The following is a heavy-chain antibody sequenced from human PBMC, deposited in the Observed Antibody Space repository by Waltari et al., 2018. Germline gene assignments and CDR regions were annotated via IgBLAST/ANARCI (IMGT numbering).Heavy chain of an antibody. V-gene: IGHV3-53*01. CDR3: ARLHYDFWSGYYFDY. J-gene: IGHJ4*02. CDR2: IYSGGST. CDR1: GFTVSSNY. Sequence: EVQLVESGGGLIQPGGSLRLSCAASGFTVSSNYMSWVRTVPGKGLEWVSVIYSGGSTYYADSVKGRFTISRDNSKNTLYLQMNSLRAEDTAVYYCARLHYDFWSGYYFDYWGQGTLVTVSS. D-gene: IGHD3-3*01.